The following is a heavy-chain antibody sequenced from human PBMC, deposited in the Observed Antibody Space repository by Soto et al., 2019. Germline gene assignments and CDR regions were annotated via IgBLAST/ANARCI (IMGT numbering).Heavy chain of an antibody. V-gene: IGHV4-59*01. J-gene: IGHJ5*02. CDR2: IYYSGST. D-gene: IGHD6-25*01. CDR1: VRSISNYY. CDR3: ARPHGGSSGWDNWFDP. Sequence: PSETLSLTCTVSVRSISNYYCSWIRQPPGKGLEWIGYIYYSGSTNYNPSLKSRVTISVDTSKNQFSLKLSSVTAADTAVYYCARPHGGSSGWDNWFDPWGQGTLVTVS.